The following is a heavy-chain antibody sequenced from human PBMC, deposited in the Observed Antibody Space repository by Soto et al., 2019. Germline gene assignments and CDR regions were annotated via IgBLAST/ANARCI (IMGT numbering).Heavy chain of an antibody. J-gene: IGHJ6*03. Sequence: PGGSLRLSCAASGFTFSGYSMNWVRQAPGKGLEWVSYISSSSSTIYYADSVKGRFTISRDNAKNSLYLQMNSLRAEDTAVYYCARVMAENYYYYYYMDVWGKGTTVTVSS. V-gene: IGHV3-48*01. CDR1: GFTFSGYS. D-gene: IGHD6-19*01. CDR2: ISSSSSTI. CDR3: ARVMAENYYYYYYMDV.